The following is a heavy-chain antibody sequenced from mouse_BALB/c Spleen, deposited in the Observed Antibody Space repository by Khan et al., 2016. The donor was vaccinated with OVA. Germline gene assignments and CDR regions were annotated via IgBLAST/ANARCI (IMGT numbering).Heavy chain of an antibody. V-gene: IGHV3-2*02. CDR3: ARTARIEY. J-gene: IGHJ2*01. Sequence: VQLKQSGPGLVKPSQSLSLTCTVTGYSITSGYGWNWIRQFPGNKLEWMGYISYSGSTNYNPSLKSRISITRDTSKNQFFLQLNSVTTEDTATCDCARTARIEYWGQGTTLTVSS. CDR2: ISYSGST. D-gene: IGHD1-2*01. CDR1: GYSITSGYG.